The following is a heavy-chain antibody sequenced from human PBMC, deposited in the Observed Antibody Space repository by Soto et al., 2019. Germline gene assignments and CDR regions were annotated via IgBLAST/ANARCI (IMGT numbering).Heavy chain of an antibody. CDR1: GYTFTSYG. Sequence: QVQLVQSGAEVKKPGASVQVSCKASGYTFTSYGINWVRQAPGQGLEWMGWINTYNGNTNFAQRLQGRVTMTTEASTSTAYMALRSLRSDDTAVYYCARGSSPVDFDYWGQGTLVTVSS. J-gene: IGHJ4*02. D-gene: IGHD6-13*01. CDR2: INTYNGNT. V-gene: IGHV1-18*01. CDR3: ARGSSPVDFDY.